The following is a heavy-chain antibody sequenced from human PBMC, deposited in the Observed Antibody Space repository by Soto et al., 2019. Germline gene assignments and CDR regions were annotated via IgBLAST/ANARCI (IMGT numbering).Heavy chain of an antibody. V-gene: IGHV3-23*01. CDR3: AKDPYYYDTSEMDV. J-gene: IGHJ6*02. CDR1: GFTFSSYA. D-gene: IGHD3-22*01. Sequence: GALRLSCAASGFTFSSYAMSWVRQAPGKGLEWVSAIGGSGGSTYYADSVKGRFTISRDNSKNTLFLQMNSLRAEDTAVYYCAKDPYYYDTSEMDVWGQGTTVTVSS. CDR2: IGGSGGST.